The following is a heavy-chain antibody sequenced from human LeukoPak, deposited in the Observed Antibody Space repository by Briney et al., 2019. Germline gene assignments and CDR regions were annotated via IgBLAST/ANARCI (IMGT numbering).Heavy chain of an antibody. V-gene: IGHV1-2*02. CDR1: GYTFTGYY. D-gene: IGHD2-15*01. CDR3: ARYCSGGSCRGQTDY. J-gene: IGHJ4*02. CDR2: INPNSGGT. Sequence: GASVKVSCKASGYTFTGYYMHWVRQAPGQGLEWIGWINPNSGGTNHAQKFQGRVTMTRDTSISTAYMELSRLRSDDTAVYYCARYCSGGSCRGQTDYWGQGPLVPVSS.